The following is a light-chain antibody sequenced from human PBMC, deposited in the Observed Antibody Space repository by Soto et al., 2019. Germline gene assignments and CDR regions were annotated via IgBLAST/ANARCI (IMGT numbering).Light chain of an antibody. Sequence: EIVMTQSPATLSVSPWERATLSCRASQSVSSNLAWYQQKPGQAPRLLIYGASTRATGIPARFSGSGSGTEFTLTISSLQSEDFATYYCQQYYTYWHMFGQGTKVDIK. J-gene: IGKJ1*01. CDR1: QSVSSN. CDR2: GAS. CDR3: QQYYTYWHM. V-gene: IGKV3D-15*01.